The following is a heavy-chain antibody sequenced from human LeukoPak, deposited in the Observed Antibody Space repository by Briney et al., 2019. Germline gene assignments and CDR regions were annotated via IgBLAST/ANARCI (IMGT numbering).Heavy chain of an antibody. V-gene: IGHV3-7*05. D-gene: IGHD5-24*01. CDR3: ARDTGYNTFDY. CDR2: IKEDGSDK. CDR1: GFTFSNYW. J-gene: IGHJ4*02. Sequence: PGGSLRLSCAASGFTFSNYWMSWVRQAPGKGLEWVANIKEDGSDKYYVNSVKGRFTISRDNAKNSQYLQMNSLRVEDTAVYYCARDTGYNTFDYWGQGTLVTVSS.